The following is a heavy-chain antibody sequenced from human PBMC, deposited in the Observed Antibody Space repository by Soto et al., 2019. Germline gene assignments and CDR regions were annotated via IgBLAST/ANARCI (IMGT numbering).Heavy chain of an antibody. D-gene: IGHD5-18*01. J-gene: IGHJ6*02. Sequence: GGSLRLSCAASGFTFSDYYMSWIRQAPGKGLEWVSYISSSSSYTNYADSVKGRFTISRDNAKNSLYLQMNSLRAEDTAVYYCARHKESGYSYDPYYYYGMDVWGQGTTVTVSS. V-gene: IGHV3-11*06. CDR2: ISSSSSYT. CDR3: ARHKESGYSYDPYYYYGMDV. CDR1: GFTFSDYY.